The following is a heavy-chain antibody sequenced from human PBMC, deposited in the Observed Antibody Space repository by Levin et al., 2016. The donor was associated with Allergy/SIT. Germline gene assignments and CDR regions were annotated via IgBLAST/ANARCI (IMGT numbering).Heavy chain of an antibody. D-gene: IGHD1-1*01. V-gene: IGHV3-30*18. Sequence: GESLKISCAASGFTFSSYGMHWVRQAPGKGLEWVAVISNDGSNKNYADSVKGQFTISRDNSKNTLYLQMNSLRAEDTAVYFCAKDPSGWIDNYFDYWGQGTLVTVSS. CDR1: GFTFSSYG. CDR2: ISNDGSNK. CDR3: AKDPSGWIDNYFDY. J-gene: IGHJ4*02.